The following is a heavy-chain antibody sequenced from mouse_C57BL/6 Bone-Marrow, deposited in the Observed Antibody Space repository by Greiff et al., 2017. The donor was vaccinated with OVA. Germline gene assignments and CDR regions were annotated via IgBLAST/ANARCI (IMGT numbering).Heavy chain of an antibody. D-gene: IGHD2-2*01. Sequence: EVQLQQSGTVLARPGASVKMSCKTSGYTFTSYWMHWVKLRPGQGLEWLGAIYPGNSDTSYNQKFKGKAKLTAVTSASTAYMELSSLTNADSAVYDCTRPYGYDAWFAYWGQGTLVTVSA. CDR2: IYPGNSDT. V-gene: IGHV1-5*01. CDR1: GYTFTSYW. CDR3: TRPYGYDAWFAY. J-gene: IGHJ3*01.